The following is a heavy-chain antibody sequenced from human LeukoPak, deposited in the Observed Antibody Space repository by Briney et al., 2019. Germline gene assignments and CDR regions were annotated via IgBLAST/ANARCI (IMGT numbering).Heavy chain of an antibody. CDR3: ARGYSSSWYEYYYYYMDV. V-gene: IGHV1-2*02. CDR2: INPNSGGT. CDR1: GYTFTGYY. Sequence: ASVKVSCKASGYTFTGYYMHWVRQAPGQGLEWMGWINPNSGGTNYAQKFQGRVTMTRNTSISTAYMELSSLRSEDTAVYYCARGYSSSWYEYYYYYMDVWGKGTTVTISS. D-gene: IGHD6-13*01. J-gene: IGHJ6*03.